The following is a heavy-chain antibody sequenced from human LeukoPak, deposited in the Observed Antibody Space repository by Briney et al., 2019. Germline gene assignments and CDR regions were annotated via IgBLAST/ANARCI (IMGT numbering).Heavy chain of an antibody. Sequence: ASVKVSCKVSGYTLTELSMHWVRQAPGKGLEWMGGFDPEDGETIYAQKFQGRVTMTEGTSTDTAYMELSSLRSEDTALYYCAKVAAYSSGWYDSWGQGTLVTVSS. CDR3: AKVAAYSSGWYDS. CDR2: FDPEDGET. V-gene: IGHV1-24*01. D-gene: IGHD6-19*01. CDR1: GYTLTELS. J-gene: IGHJ5*01.